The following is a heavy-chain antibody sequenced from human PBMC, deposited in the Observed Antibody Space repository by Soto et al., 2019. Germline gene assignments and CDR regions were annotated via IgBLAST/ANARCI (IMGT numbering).Heavy chain of an antibody. CDR1: GYTFTSYD. V-gene: IGHV1-8*01. CDR2: MNPNSGNT. J-gene: IGHJ5*02. D-gene: IGHD2-15*01. CDR3: ATIGYCSGGSCRTLSGFVP. Sequence: ASVKVSCKASGYTFTSYDINWVRQATGHGLEWMGWMNPNSGNTGYAQKFQGRVTMTRNTSISTAYMELSSLRSEDTAVYYCATIGYCSGGSCRTLSGFVPWGQGTLVTVSS.